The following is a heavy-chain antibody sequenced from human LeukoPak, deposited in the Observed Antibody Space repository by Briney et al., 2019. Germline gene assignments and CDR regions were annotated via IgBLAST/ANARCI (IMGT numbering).Heavy chain of an antibody. CDR1: GFTFGDYA. J-gene: IGHJ4*02. CDR3: AKGTYSSGWYDIDY. D-gene: IGHD6-19*01. Sequence: GGSLRLSCTASGFTFGDYAMSWIRQAPGKGLEWVSAISGSGGSTYYADSVKGRFTISRDNSKNTLYLQMNSLRAEDTAVYYCAKGTYSSGWYDIDYWGQGTLVTVSS. V-gene: IGHV3-23*01. CDR2: ISGSGGST.